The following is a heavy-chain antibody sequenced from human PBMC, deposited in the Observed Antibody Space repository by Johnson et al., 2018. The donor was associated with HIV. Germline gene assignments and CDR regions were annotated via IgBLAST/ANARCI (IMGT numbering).Heavy chain of an antibody. D-gene: IGHD3-16*01. CDR1: GFTVSSNY. CDR3: TTRLNSGTFWGSYDFDV. V-gene: IGHV3-53*01. Sequence: VQLVESGGGLIQPGGSLRLSCAASGFTVSSNYMSWVRQAPGKGLEWVSVIYSGGSTYYADSVKGRFTISRDNSKNTLYLQMNSLRAEDTALYYCTTRLNSGTFWGSYDFDVWGQGTMVTVSS. J-gene: IGHJ3*01. CDR2: IYSGGST.